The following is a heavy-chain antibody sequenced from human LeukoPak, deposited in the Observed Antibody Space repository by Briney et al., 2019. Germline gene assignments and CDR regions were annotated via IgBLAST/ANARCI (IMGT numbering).Heavy chain of an antibody. CDR2: IIPILGIA. J-gene: IGHJ6*02. CDR1: GYTFTGYY. CDR3: ARVSGLVSRPGRDYYYGMDV. Sequence: ASVKVSCKASGYTFTGYYMHWVRQAPGQGLEWMGRIIPILGIANYAQKFQGRVTITADKSTSTAYMELSSLRSEDTAVYYCARVSGLVSRPGRDYYYGMDVWGQGTTVTVSS. V-gene: IGHV1-69*04. D-gene: IGHD3/OR15-3a*01.